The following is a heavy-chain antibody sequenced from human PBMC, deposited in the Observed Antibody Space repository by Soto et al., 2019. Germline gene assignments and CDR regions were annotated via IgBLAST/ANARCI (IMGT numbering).Heavy chain of an antibody. D-gene: IGHD2-15*01. V-gene: IGHV2-5*01. CDR1: GFSLSSSGVG. CDR2: IYWNDDN. Sequence: QITLKESGPTLVKPTQTLTMTCIFSGFSLSSSGVGVGWIRQPPGQSLEWLGLIYWNDDNRYSPSVKSRLTITKDTSKNQVVLTMINMDPVDTATYLCARWTLGGSYLYFDNWGPVTLVTGSA. CDR3: ARWTLGGSYLYFDN. J-gene: IGHJ4*02.